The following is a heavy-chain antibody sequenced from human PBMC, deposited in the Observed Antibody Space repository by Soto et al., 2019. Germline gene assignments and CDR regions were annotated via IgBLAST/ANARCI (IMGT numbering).Heavy chain of an antibody. J-gene: IGHJ4*02. CDR1: GYTFTTYP. Sequence: QVQLVQSGAEVKKPGASVKVSCKASGYTFTTYPIHWVRQAPGQGLEWMGWINPGNGDRDYLQKFQGRVTVTRDTSASTVYMELSSLTSEDTAVYYCARKDYSRSGIYYFDYWGQGTLVTVSS. V-gene: IGHV1-3*01. D-gene: IGHD3-10*01. CDR3: ARKDYSRSGIYYFDY. CDR2: INPGNGDR.